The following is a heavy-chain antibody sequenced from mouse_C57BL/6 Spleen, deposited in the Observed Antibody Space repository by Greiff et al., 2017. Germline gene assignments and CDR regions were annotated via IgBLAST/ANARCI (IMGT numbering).Heavy chain of an antibody. CDR3: ARWHYGSSYGYYFDY. CDR1: GYTFTSYW. V-gene: IGHV1-69*01. CDR2: IDPSDSYT. J-gene: IGHJ2*01. D-gene: IGHD1-1*01. Sequence: VQLQQPGAELVMPGASVKLSCKASGYTFTSYWMHWVKQRPGQGLEWIGEIDPSDSYTNYNQKFKGKSTLTVDKSSSTAYMQLSSLTSEDSAVYYCARWHYGSSYGYYFDYWGQGTTLTVSS.